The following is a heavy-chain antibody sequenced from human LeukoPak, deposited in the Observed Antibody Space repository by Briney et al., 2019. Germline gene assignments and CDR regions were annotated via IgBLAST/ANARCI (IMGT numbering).Heavy chain of an antibody. D-gene: IGHD1-1*01. J-gene: IGHJ3*02. Sequence: GGSLRLSCAASGFTFSIYWMSWVRQAPGKGLEWVANIKEDGSEEHYVDSVKGRFTVSRDNAKNSLYLQMNSLRAEDTALYHCAREDSGTTANDAFDIWGQGTMATVSS. CDR1: GFTFSIYW. CDR3: AREDSGTTANDAFDI. CDR2: IKEDGSEE. V-gene: IGHV3-7*03.